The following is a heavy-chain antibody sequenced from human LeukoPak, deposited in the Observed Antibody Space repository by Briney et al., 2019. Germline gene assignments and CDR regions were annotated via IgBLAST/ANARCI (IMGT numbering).Heavy chain of an antibody. CDR3: ASYCSSTSCYGGVY. V-gene: IGHV4-38-2*02. CDR1: GYSINSGYY. Sequence: KPSETLSLTCTVSGYSINSGYYWGWIRQPPGKGLEWIGTIYHSGSTYYNPSLKSRVTISVDTSKNQFSLRLNSVTAADTAVYYCASYCSSTSCYGGVYWGQGILVTVSS. J-gene: IGHJ4*02. D-gene: IGHD2-2*01. CDR2: IYHSGST.